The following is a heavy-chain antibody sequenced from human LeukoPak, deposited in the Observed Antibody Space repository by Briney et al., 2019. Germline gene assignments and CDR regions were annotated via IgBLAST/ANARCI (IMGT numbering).Heavy chain of an antibody. J-gene: IGHJ6*02. V-gene: IGHV3-30*18. CDR2: ISYDGSNK. CDR3: AKDHIAATNYYYYGMDV. Sequence: PGGSLRLSCAASGFTFSSYGMHWVRQAPGKGLEWVAVISYDGSNKYYADSVKGRFTISRDNSKNTLYLQMNSLRAEDTAVYYCAKDHIAATNYYYYGMDVWGQGTTVTVSS. D-gene: IGHD6-13*01. CDR1: GFTFSSYG.